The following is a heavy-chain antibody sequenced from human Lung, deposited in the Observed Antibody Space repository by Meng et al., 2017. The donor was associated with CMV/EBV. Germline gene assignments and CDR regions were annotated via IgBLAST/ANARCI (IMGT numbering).Heavy chain of an antibody. CDR3: ARHHHSPTFDY. D-gene: IGHD1-14*01. CDR2: VVYSGTT. V-gene: IGHV4-39*01. Sequence: GPGLVKPSEPLSLTCTVSGGSISSSSYYWAWIRQPPGEGLEWIGSVVYSGTTYYTSSLKSRVSISVDTSKNQFSLKLSSVTAADTAVYYCARHHHSPTFDYWGQGTLVTVSS. J-gene: IGHJ4*02. CDR1: GGSISSSSYY.